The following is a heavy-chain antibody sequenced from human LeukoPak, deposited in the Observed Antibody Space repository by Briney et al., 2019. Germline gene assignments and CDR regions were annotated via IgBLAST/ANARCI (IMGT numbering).Heavy chain of an antibody. CDR1: GFTFSDYG. V-gene: IGHV3-30*02. CDR3: AKCATYYYDSSDYYDY. D-gene: IGHD3-22*01. CDR2: IRNDGNDK. J-gene: IGHJ4*02. Sequence: GGSLRLSCAASGFTFSDYGIHWVRQAPGKGLEWVAFIRNDGNDKSYADSVKGRFTISRDNSKNTLYLQMNSLRAEDTAVYYCAKCATYYYDSSDYYDYWGQGTLVTVSS.